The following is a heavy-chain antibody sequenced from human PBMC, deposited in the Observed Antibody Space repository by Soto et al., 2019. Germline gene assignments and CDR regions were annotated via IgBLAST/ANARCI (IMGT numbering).Heavy chain of an antibody. V-gene: IGHV4-59*08. CDR3: ARLQAGYFDY. J-gene: IGHJ4*02. CDR1: GGSTSSYQ. CDR2: FYYSGST. D-gene: IGHD2-2*01. Sequence: SETLSLTCTVSGGSTSSYQWSWIRQPPGKGLEWIGYFYYSGSTNYNPSLKSRVTISVDTSKNHFSLKLSSLTAADTAVYYCARLQAGYFDYWGQGTLVTVSS.